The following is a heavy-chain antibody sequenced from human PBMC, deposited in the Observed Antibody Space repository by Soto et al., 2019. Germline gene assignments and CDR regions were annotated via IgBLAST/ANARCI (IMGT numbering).Heavy chain of an antibody. CDR2: TYWDDDK. V-gene: IGHV2-5*02. CDR1: GFSLTASGVG. J-gene: IGHJ6*02. Sequence: QITLKESGPTLVKPTQTLTLTCIFSGFSLTASGVGVAWIRQPLGKALEWLALTYWDDDKRYSPFLKSRLTSTKDTSKNQVVLTMTDMDPVDTATYYCAHKGGRGAGMDVWGQGTTVTVSS. CDR3: AHKGGRGAGMDV. D-gene: IGHD2-15*01.